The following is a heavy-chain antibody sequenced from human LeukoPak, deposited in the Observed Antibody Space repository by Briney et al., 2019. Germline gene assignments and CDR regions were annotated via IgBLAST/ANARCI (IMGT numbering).Heavy chain of an antibody. CDR2: INTNTGNP. D-gene: IGHD3-9*01. J-gene: IGHJ4*02. CDR1: GYTFTSYA. V-gene: IGHV7-4-1*02. Sequence: ASVKVSCKPSGYTFTSYAMKWVRQAPGQGLEWMGWINTNTGNPTYAQGFTGRFVFSLDTSVSTAYLQIRSLKAEDTAVYYCAGGGYDILTGYYPFDYWGQGTLVTVSS. CDR3: AGGGYDILTGYYPFDY.